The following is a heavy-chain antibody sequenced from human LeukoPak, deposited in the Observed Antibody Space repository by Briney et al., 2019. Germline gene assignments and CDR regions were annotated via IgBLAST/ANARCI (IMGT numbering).Heavy chain of an antibody. J-gene: IGHJ3*02. CDR2: INHSGST. CDR1: GGSFSGYY. V-gene: IGHV4-34*01. CDR3: ARDRVNIVVVPAAENAFDI. Sequence: SETLSLTCAVYGGSFSGYYWSWIRQPPGKGLEWIGEINHSGSTNYNPSLKSRVTMSVDTSQNQFSLKLNSVTAEDTAVYYCARDRVNIVVVPAAENAFDIWGQGTMVTVSS. D-gene: IGHD2-2*01.